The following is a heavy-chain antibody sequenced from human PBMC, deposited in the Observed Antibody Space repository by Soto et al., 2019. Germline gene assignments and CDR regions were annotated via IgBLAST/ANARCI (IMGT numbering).Heavy chain of an antibody. CDR2: ISGSGGST. J-gene: IGHJ4*02. D-gene: IGHD6-19*01. CDR3: AKDPLSIAVAGTPADY. V-gene: IGHV3-23*01. Sequence: GGSLRLSCAASGFTFSSYAMSWVRQAPGKGLEWVSAISGSGGSTYYADSVKGRSTISRDNSKNTLYLQMNSLRAEDTAVYYCAKDPLSIAVAGTPADYWGQGTLVTVSS. CDR1: GFTFSSYA.